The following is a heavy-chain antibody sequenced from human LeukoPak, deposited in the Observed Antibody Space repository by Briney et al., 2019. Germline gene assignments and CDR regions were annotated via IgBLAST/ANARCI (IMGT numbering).Heavy chain of an antibody. CDR2: ISGSGGST. CDR3: ASCDIVVVPAARYGMDV. J-gene: IGHJ6*04. D-gene: IGHD2-2*01. V-gene: IGHV3-23*01. Sequence: GGSLRLSCAASGFTFSSYAMSWVRQAPGKGLEWVSAISGSGGSTYYADSVKGRFTISRDNSKNTLYLQMNSLRAEDTAVYYCASCDIVVVPAARYGMDVWGKGTTVTVPS. CDR1: GFTFSSYA.